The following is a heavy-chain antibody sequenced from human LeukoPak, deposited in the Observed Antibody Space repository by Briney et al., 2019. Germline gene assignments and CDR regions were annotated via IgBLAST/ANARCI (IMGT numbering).Heavy chain of an antibody. V-gene: IGHV3-48*01. J-gene: IGHJ4*02. CDR3: AVVVVNTKDYFDY. Sequence: GGSLRLSCAASGFTFSGYCMNWVRQAPGKGLEWVSYIDTSGTNIYYSDSVRGRFNISRDNSKNTLYLQMNSLRAGDTAVYYCAVVVVNTKDYFDYWGQGTLVTVSS. CDR2: IDTSGTNI. D-gene: IGHD3-22*01. CDR1: GFTFSGYC.